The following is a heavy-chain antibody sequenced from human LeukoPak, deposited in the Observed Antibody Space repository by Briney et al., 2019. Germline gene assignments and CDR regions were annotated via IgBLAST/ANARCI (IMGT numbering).Heavy chain of an antibody. CDR1: GYTFTGYY. CDR2: INPNSGGT. Sequence: GASVKVSCKASGYTFTGYYTHWVRQAPGQGLEWMGWINPNSGGTNYAQKFQGRVTMTRDTSISTAYMEVSRLRSDDTAVYYCARIKGYGSGRANWFDPWGQGTLVTVSS. CDR3: ARIKGYGSGRANWFDP. V-gene: IGHV1-2*02. D-gene: IGHD3-10*01. J-gene: IGHJ5*02.